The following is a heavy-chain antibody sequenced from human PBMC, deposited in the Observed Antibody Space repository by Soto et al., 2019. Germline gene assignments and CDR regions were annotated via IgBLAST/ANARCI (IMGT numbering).Heavy chain of an antibody. CDR3: TTGSVEGI. CDR2: IKTSAGGGAT. CDR1: GFSFNEYW. V-gene: IGHV3-15*07. Sequence: EVQLVESAGGLVKPGGSLRLSCVASGFSFNEYWMNWVRQAPGQGLEWVGRIKTSAGGGATNYAATVQGRFTISRDDSKNTLYLHMNSLRTEDTAIYYCTTGSVEGIWGQGTTVIVSS. D-gene: IGHD2-15*01. J-gene: IGHJ6*02.